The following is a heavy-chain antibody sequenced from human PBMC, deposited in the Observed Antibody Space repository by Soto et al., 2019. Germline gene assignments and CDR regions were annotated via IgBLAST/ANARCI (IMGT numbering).Heavy chain of an antibody. CDR2: IIPIFGTA. Sequence: QVQLVQSGAEVKKPGSSVKVSCKASGGTFSSYAISWVRQAPGQGLEWMGGIIPIFGTANYAQKFQGRVTITADEPTRKAYMELGSLRSEDTAVYYWARDHGLGIGTLYYSGMDSLGQGTTVTVFS. D-gene: IGHD3-16*01. V-gene: IGHV1-69*12. J-gene: IGHJ6*02. CDR3: ARDHGLGIGTLYYSGMDS. CDR1: GGTFSSYA.